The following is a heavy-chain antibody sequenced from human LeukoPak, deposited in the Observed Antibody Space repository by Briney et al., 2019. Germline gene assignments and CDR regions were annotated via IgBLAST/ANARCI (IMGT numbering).Heavy chain of an antibody. Sequence: PSETLSLTCAVYGGSFSGYYWSWIRQPPGKGLEWIGEINHSGSTNYNPSLKSRVTISVDTSKNQFSLKLSSVTAADTAVYYCARDIVVVPAAIYYYYYYGMDVWGQGTTVTVSS. CDR1: GGSFSGYY. V-gene: IGHV4-34*01. CDR2: INHSGST. J-gene: IGHJ6*02. D-gene: IGHD2-2*02. CDR3: ARDIVVVPAAIYYYYYYGMDV.